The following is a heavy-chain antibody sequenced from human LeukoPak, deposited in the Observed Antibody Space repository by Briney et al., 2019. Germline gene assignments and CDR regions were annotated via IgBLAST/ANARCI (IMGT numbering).Heavy chain of an antibody. D-gene: IGHD3-3*01. CDR3: ARGSAPRVGSGYFSD. J-gene: IGHJ4*02. Sequence: KPSETLSLTCAVYGGSFSGYYWSWIRQPPGKGLEWIGEIIHSGSTNYNPSLKSRLTISVDTSTSKNQFSLELSSVTAADTAVYYCARGSAPRVGSGYFSDWGQGTLVTVSS. V-gene: IGHV4-34*01. CDR1: GGSFSGYY. CDR2: IIHSGST.